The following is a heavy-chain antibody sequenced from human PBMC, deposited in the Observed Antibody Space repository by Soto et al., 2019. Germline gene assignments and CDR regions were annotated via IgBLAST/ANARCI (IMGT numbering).Heavy chain of an antibody. CDR1: GYSFTIYC. J-gene: IGHJ3*02. Sequence: PGESLKISCNGSGYSFTIYCIGLVPQMPGKGLEWMWIIYPGDSDTIYSPSFQGQVTISADKSISTAYLQWSSLKASDTAMYYCARPFTMITRDAFDIWGQGTMVTVSS. D-gene: IGHD3-22*01. V-gene: IGHV5-51*01. CDR3: ARPFTMITRDAFDI. CDR2: IYPGDSDT.